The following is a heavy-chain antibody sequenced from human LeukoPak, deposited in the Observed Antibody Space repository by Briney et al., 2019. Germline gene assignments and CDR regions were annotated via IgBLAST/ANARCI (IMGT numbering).Heavy chain of an antibody. J-gene: IGHJ4*02. CDR2: INPNSGGT. V-gene: IGHV1-2*06. CDR3: ASTYYYDSSGYYESGRGY. Sequence: ASVKVSCKASGYTFTGYCMHWVRQAPGQGLEWMGRINPNSGGTNYAQKFQGRVTMTRDTSISTAYMELSRLRSDDTAVYYGASTYYYDSSGYYESGRGYWGQGTLVTVSS. CDR1: GYTFTGYC. D-gene: IGHD3-22*01.